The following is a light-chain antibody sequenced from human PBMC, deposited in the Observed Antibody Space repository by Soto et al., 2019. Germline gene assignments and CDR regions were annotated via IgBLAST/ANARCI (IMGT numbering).Light chain of an antibody. CDR3: CSYAATSVLI. V-gene: IGLV2-11*01. J-gene: IGLJ2*01. Sequence: QSALTQPRSVSGSPGQSVTISRTGTNSDIGSYNYVSWYQHRPGRAPQLMISDVTKRPSGVPERFSGSKSGNTASLTISGLQAEDEADYYCCSYAATSVLIFGAGTQLTVL. CDR2: DVT. CDR1: NSDIGSYNY.